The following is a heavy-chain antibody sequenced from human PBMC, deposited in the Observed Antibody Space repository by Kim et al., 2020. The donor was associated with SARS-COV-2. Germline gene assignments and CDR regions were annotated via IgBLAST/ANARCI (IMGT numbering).Heavy chain of an antibody. CDR3: ARRSSSWYFDY. D-gene: IGHD6-13*01. Sequence: TNHNPSLKSRVTISVDTSKNQFSLKLSSVTAADTAVYYCARRSSSWYFDYWGQGTLVTVSS. CDR2: T. J-gene: IGHJ4*02. V-gene: IGHV4-59*08.